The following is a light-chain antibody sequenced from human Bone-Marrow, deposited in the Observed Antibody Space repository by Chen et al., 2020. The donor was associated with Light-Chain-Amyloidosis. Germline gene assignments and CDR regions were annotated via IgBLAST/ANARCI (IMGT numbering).Light chain of an antibody. CDR2: DDS. CDR1: NIGSTS. V-gene: IGLV3-21*02. Sequence: SYVLTHPSSVSVAPGQRSTIHCGGNNIGSTSVHWYQQTPGQAPLLVVYDDSDRPSGIPGRLSGSNSGNTATLTISRVEAGDEADYYCQVWDRSSDRPVFGGGTKLTVL. J-gene: IGLJ3*02. CDR3: QVWDRSSDRPV.